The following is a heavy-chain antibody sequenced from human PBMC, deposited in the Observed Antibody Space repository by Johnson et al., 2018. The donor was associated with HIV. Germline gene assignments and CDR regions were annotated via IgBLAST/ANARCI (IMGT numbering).Heavy chain of an antibody. CDR3: ARGREDS. V-gene: IGHV3-7*01. Sequence: MMLVESGGGLVQPGGSLRLSCGASGFSFNNYWMSWVRQAPGKGLEWVANINEDGREKHYVDSVRGRFTISSDNGKNSLSLQMNTLRADDTGVYFCARGREDSWGQGTMVTVSS. CDR1: GFSFNNYW. CDR2: INEDGREK. J-gene: IGHJ3*01. D-gene: IGHD1-26*01.